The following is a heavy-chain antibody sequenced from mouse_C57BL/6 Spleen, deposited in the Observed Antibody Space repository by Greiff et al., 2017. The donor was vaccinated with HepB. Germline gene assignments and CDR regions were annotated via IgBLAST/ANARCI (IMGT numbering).Heavy chain of an antibody. J-gene: IGHJ3*01. CDR3: ARMIYDFWFAY. CDR2: INPNNGGT. V-gene: IGHV1-18*01. Sequence: VQLQQSGPELVKPGASVKIPCKASGYTFTDYNMDWVKQSHGNSLEWIGDINPNNGGTIYNQKFKGKATLTVDKSSSTAYIELRSLTSEDTAVYYCARMIYDFWFAYWGQGTLVTVSA. D-gene: IGHD2-3*01. CDR1: GYTFTDYN.